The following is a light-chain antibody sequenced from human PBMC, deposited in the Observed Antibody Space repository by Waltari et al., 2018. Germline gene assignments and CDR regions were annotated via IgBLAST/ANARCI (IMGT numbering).Light chain of an antibody. Sequence: SYGLTQPPSLSVSPGQTATITCSGDTLGDRYVSWYQQKPGQSPVLVIFQDIKRPSGIPERFSGSNSVNTATLTISGTQTMDEADYFCQAWDSNNVVFGGGTRLTIL. CDR2: QDI. V-gene: IGLV3-1*01. CDR1: TLGDRY. J-gene: IGLJ2*01. CDR3: QAWDSNNVV.